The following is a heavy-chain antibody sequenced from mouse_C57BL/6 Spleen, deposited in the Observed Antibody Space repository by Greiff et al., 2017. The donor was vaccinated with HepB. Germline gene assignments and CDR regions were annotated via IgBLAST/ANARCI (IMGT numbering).Heavy chain of an antibody. D-gene: IGHD3-2*02. Sequence: EVHLVESGGGLVKPGGSLKLSCAASGFTFSDYGMHWVRQAPEKGLEWVAYISSGSSTIYYADTVKGRFTISRDNAKNTLFLQMTSLRSEDTAMYYCARPGQAYAMDYWGQGTSVTVSS. V-gene: IGHV5-17*01. J-gene: IGHJ4*01. CDR1: GFTFSDYG. CDR2: ISSGSSTI. CDR3: ARPGQAYAMDY.